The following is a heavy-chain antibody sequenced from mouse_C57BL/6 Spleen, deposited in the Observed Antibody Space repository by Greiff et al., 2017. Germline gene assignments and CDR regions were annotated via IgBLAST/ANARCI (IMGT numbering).Heavy chain of an antibody. J-gene: IGHJ4*01. V-gene: IGHV1-82*01. CDR1: GYAFSSSW. Sequence: VQLQQSGPELVKPGASVKISCKASGYAFSSSWMNWVKQRPGKGLEWIGRIYPGDGDTNYNGKFKGKATLTADKSSSTAYMQLSSLTSEDSAVYFCARPRDAMDYWGQGTSVTVSS. CDR2: IYPGDGDT. CDR3: ARPRDAMDY.